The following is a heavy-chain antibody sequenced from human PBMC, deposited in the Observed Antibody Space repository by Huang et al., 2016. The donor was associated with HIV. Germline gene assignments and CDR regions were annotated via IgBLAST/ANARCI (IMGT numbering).Heavy chain of an antibody. Sequence: QPRLQESGPGLVKPSETLSLTCTVSGVSVTRSPWYWVWVRQSPGKGLEWIASIKYDGSTYYKSSLKSRLTTSLYTAKNQFSLKLTSVTAADTAVYFCARDIAIFGEPLDSWGQGTAVTVSS. J-gene: IGHJ4*02. CDR3: ARDIAIFGEPLDS. V-gene: IGHV4-39*01. CDR1: GVSVTRSPWY. CDR2: IKYDGST. D-gene: IGHD3-3*01.